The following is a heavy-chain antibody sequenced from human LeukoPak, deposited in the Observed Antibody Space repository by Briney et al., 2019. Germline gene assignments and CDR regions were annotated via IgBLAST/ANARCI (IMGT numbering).Heavy chain of an antibody. D-gene: IGHD5-24*01. CDR2: INPSGGST. CDR1: GYTFTSYY. Sequence: GASAKVSCKASGYTFTSYYMHWVRQAPGQGLEWMGIINPSGGSTSYAQKFQGRVTMTRDTSTSAVYMELSSLRSEDTAVYYCARMVGDGYNGFDPWGQGTLVTVSS. J-gene: IGHJ5*02. CDR3: ARMVGDGYNGFDP. V-gene: IGHV1-46*01.